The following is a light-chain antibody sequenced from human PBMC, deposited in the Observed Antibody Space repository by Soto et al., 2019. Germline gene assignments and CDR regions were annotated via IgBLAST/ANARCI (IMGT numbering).Light chain of an antibody. CDR3: QSYDSSLSGSV. CDR2: GNS. CDR1: SSNIGAGYV. V-gene: IGLV1-40*01. Sequence: QLVLTQPPSVSGAPGQRVTISCTGSSSNIGAGYVVHWYQQLPGTAPKLLIYGNSNRPSGVPDRFSGSKSGTSASLAITELQAEDEADYYCQSYDSSLSGSVFGGGTKLTVL. J-gene: IGLJ2*01.